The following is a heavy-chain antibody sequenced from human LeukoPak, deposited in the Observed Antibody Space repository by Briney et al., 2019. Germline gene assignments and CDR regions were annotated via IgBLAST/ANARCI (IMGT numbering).Heavy chain of an antibody. J-gene: IGHJ5*02. CDR2: IYIGGST. Sequence: PGGSLRLSCAASGFTVSSNYMSWVRQAPGKGLEWVSVIYIGGSTYYADSVKGRFTISRDNSKNTLYLQMNSLRAEDTAVYYCARVGVGCSGGSCYADWFDPWGQGTLVTVSS. CDR3: ARVGVGCSGGSCYADWFDP. V-gene: IGHV3-53*01. CDR1: GFTVSSNY. D-gene: IGHD2-15*01.